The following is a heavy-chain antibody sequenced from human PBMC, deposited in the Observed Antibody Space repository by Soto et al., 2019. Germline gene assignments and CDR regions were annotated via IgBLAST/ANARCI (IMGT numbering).Heavy chain of an antibody. V-gene: IGHV2-5*02. CDR1: GFSLNTGGLG. Sequence: QITLKESGPTLVKPTQTLTLTCTFSGFSLNTGGLGVGWIRQPPGKALEWLALIYWDGDKRYSPSLKSRLSITKDTSNNQVVLTMTDMDPVDTGTYYCAHCRCGGDCLRSYSSHYYYRMDVWGQGTTVTVSS. CDR3: AHCRCGGDCLRSYSSHYYYRMDV. D-gene: IGHD2-21*02. CDR2: IYWDGDK. J-gene: IGHJ6*02.